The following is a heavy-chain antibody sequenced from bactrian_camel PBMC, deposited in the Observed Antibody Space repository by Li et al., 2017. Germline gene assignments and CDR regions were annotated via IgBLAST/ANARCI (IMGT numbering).Heavy chain of an antibody. CDR1: GFPYTVYR. D-gene: IGHD6*01. V-gene: IGHV3S29*01. J-gene: IGHJ7*01. Sequence: QLVESGGGSVQAGGSLRLSCVVSGFPYTVYRVGWFRQAPGKGLEWVSSLLTGGGRTYYTDSVKGRFTISKDNTKSTLYLQMNSLKPEDTAVYYCAAQVLVQGGMDYWGKGTQVTVS. CDR2: LLTGGGRT.